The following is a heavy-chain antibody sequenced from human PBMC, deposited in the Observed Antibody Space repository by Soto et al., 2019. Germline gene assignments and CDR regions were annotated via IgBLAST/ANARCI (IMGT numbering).Heavy chain of an antibody. V-gene: IGHV4-39*01. CDR1: GGSISSSSYY. J-gene: IGHJ3*02. CDR3: ARHSTRTSLSSSQVRGAFDI. D-gene: IGHD6-13*01. Sequence: PSETLSLTCTVSGGSISSSSYYWGWIRQPPGKGLEWIGSIYYSGSTYYNPSLKSRVTISVDTSKNQFSLKLSSVTAADTAVYYCARHSTRTSLSSSQVRGAFDIWGQGTMVTVSS. CDR2: IYYSGST.